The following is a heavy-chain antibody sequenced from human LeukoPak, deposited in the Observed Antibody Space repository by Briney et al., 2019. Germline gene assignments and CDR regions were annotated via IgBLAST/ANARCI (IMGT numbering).Heavy chain of an antibody. CDR3: ARDSVVITFDY. Sequence: GGSLRLSCAASGSTFSSYWMSWVRQAPGKGLEWVANIKQDGSEKYYVDSVKGRFTISRDNAKNSLYLQMNSLRAEDTAVYYCARDSVVITFDYWGQGTLVTVSS. V-gene: IGHV3-7*01. D-gene: IGHD3-22*01. J-gene: IGHJ4*02. CDR1: GSTFSSYW. CDR2: IKQDGSEK.